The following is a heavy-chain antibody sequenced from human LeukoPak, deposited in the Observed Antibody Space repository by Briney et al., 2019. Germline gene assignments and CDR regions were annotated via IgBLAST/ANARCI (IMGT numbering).Heavy chain of an antibody. Sequence: PGGSLRLSCAASGFTFSSYAMTWVRQAPGKGLEWVSTISGYGATTDYADSVKGRFTISRDNSKNTLYLQMNSLRAEDTAIYYCAQMADDYVWGGPRYYFDCWGQGTLVAVSS. J-gene: IGHJ4*02. CDR3: AQMADDYVWGGPRYYFDC. V-gene: IGHV3-23*01. D-gene: IGHD3-16*02. CDR1: GFTFSSYA. CDR2: ISGYGATT.